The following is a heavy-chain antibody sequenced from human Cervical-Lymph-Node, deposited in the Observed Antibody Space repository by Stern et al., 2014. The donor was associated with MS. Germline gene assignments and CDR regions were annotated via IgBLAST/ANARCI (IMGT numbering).Heavy chain of an antibody. Sequence: VQLVESGAEVKKPGSSVKVSCKASGGTFSSYAISWVRQAPGQGIEWMGGIIPIFGTANYAQKFQGRVTITADESTSTAYMELSSLRSEDTAVYYCAREWYDSSGYPSYYYYYYGMDVWGQGTTVTVSS. V-gene: IGHV1-69*01. CDR2: IIPIFGTA. D-gene: IGHD3-22*01. CDR1: GGTFSSYA. J-gene: IGHJ6*02. CDR3: AREWYDSSGYPSYYYYYYGMDV.